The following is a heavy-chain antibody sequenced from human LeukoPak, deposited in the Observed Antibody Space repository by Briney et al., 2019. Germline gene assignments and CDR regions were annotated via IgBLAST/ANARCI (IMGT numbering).Heavy chain of an antibody. CDR3: VRGGGSYSNWFDP. V-gene: IGHV3-48*01. CDR1: GFTLSTYS. D-gene: IGHD1-26*01. CDR2: ISSSSNTI. Sequence: GGSLRLSGAASGFTLSTYSMNWVRQAPGKGLDWVSFISSSSNTIYYEDSVKGRFTISRDNAKNSLYLQMNSLRGEDTAVYYCVRGGGSYSNWFDPWGQGTLVTVSS. J-gene: IGHJ5*02.